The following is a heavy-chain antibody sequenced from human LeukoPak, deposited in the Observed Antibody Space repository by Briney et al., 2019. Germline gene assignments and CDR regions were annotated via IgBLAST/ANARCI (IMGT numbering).Heavy chain of an antibody. J-gene: IGHJ6*03. CDR3: ARGSFGVVPRDMDV. V-gene: IGHV1-18*01. CDR2: ISAYNGNT. D-gene: IGHD3-3*01. Sequence: ASVKVSCKASGYTFTSYGISWVRQAPGQGLEWMGWISAYNGNTNYAQKFQGRVTITADESTSTAYMELSSLRSEDTAVYYCARGSFGVVPRDMDVWGKGTTVTVSS. CDR1: GYTFTSYG.